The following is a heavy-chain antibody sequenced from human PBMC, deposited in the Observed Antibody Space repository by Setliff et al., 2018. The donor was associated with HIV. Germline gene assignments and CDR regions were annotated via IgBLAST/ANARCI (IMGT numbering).Heavy chain of an antibody. D-gene: IGHD1-26*01. J-gene: IGHJ4*02. CDR3: AKEGVAGSTRFDY. V-gene: IGHV3-23*01. Sequence: PGGSLRLSCAASGFIFSSYAMSWVRQAPGKGLEWVSAISGSGGSAFYADSMKGRFTVSRDNSKNTVYLQMNRLRAEDTAVYYCAKEGVAGSTRFDYWGQGALVTVSS. CDR1: GFIFSSYA. CDR2: ISGSGGSA.